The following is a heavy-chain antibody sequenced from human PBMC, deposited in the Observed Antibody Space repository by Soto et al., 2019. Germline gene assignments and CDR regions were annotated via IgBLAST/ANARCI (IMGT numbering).Heavy chain of an antibody. CDR2: VSASGLNT. J-gene: IGHJ4*02. D-gene: IGHD1-1*01. V-gene: IGHV3-23*01. CDR3: AKDRPRRTSGYFFEY. Sequence: EVQLLESGGKLVQPGGSLTLSCAASGFTFSTYAMAWVRQAPGKGLEWVSGVSASGLNTDYAEPMKGRVYISRDNSKNTVSLHLNSMRAEDTAVYYSAKDRPRRTSGYFFEYWGPGTRVTVSS. CDR1: GFTFSTYA.